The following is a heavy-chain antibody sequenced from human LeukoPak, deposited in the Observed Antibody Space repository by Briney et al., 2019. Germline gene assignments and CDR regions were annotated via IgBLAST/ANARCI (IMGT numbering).Heavy chain of an antibody. J-gene: IGHJ6*03. Sequence: HPGGSLRLSCAASGFTFSSYWMSWVRQAPGKGLEWVANIKDDGSEKYYLDSVKGRFTISRDNAKNSLYLQMNSLRAEDMALYYCAKGQKYQLLQDYMDVWGKGTTVTVSS. D-gene: IGHD2-2*01. CDR2: IKDDGSEK. CDR1: GFTFSSYW. V-gene: IGHV3-7*03. CDR3: AKGQKYQLLQDYMDV.